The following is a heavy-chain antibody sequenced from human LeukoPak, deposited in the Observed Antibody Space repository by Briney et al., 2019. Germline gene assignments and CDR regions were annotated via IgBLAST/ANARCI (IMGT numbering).Heavy chain of an antibody. CDR3: ARDQDIVATGWFDP. CDR1: GGSISSYY. J-gene: IGHJ5*02. D-gene: IGHD5-12*01. Sequence: PSETLSLTCTVSGGSISSYYWSWIRKPPGKGLEWIGYIYYSGSTNYNPSLKSRVTISVDTSKNQFSLKLSSVTAADTAVYYCARDQDIVATGWFDPWGQGTLVTVSS. V-gene: IGHV4-59*01. CDR2: IYYSGST.